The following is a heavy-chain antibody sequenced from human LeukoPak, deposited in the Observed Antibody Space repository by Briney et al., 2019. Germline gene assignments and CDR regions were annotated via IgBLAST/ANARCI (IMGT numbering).Heavy chain of an antibody. Sequence: ASVKVSCKASGYTFTSYGISWVRQAPGQGLEWMGWISAYNGNTNYAQKLQGRVTMTTDTSTSTAYMELRSLRSDDTAVYYCARGRDGYNWTYYYYYMDVWGKGTTVTVSS. V-gene: IGHV1-18*01. CDR1: GYTFTSYG. J-gene: IGHJ6*03. CDR3: ARGRDGYNWTYYYYYMDV. CDR2: ISAYNGNT. D-gene: IGHD5-24*01.